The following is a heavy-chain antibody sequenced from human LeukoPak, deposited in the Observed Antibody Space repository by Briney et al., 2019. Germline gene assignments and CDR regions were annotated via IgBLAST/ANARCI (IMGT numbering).Heavy chain of an antibody. CDR2: IYSGGST. Sequence: AGESLRLSCAASGFTVSSNYMSWVRQAPGKGLEWVSVIYSGGSTYYADSVKGRFTISRDNSKNTLYLQMNSLRAEDTAVYYCARDYREKGFDPWGQGTLVTVSS. CDR3: ARDYREKGFDP. V-gene: IGHV3-53*01. D-gene: IGHD5-24*01. CDR1: GFTVSSNY. J-gene: IGHJ5*02.